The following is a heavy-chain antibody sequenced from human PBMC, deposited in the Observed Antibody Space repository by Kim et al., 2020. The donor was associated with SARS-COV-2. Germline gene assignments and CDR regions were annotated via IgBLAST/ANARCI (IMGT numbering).Heavy chain of an antibody. D-gene: IGHD3-10*01. V-gene: IGHV3-23*01. CDR1: GFTFSSYA. CDR3: AKSSLPVWFAEPID. Sequence: GGSLRLSCAASGFTFSSYAMSWVRQAPGKGLEWVSVVSGSGGSTNYADSVKGRFSIFRDNSKNTLYLQMNSLRAEDTAVYYCAKSSLPVWFAEPIDWGQGTLVTVSS. J-gene: IGHJ4*02. CDR2: VSGSGGST.